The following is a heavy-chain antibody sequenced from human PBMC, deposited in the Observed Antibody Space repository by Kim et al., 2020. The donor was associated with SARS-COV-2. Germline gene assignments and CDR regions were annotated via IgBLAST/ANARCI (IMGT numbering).Heavy chain of an antibody. V-gene: IGHV1-69*01. D-gene: IGHD6-6*01. Sequence: QKVQGRVTITADESTSTAYMELSSLRSEDTAVYYCAVEGQLVRKSQDFDYWGQGTLVTVSS. CDR3: AVEGQLVRKSQDFDY. J-gene: IGHJ4*02.